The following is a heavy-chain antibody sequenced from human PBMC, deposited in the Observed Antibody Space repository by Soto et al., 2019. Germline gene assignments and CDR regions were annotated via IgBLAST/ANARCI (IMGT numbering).Heavy chain of an antibody. Sequence: PGGSLRLSCVVSGFIFSSSWMHWVRQGPGKGLVWVSRMNLDGSATNYADSVKGRFTTSRDNAKNILYLQMNSLRAEDTALYDGVTGWFEYWGQGTLVTVSS. CDR3: VTGWFEY. CDR2: MNLDGSAT. V-gene: IGHV3-74*01. D-gene: IGHD2-15*01. CDR1: GFIFSSSW. J-gene: IGHJ4*02.